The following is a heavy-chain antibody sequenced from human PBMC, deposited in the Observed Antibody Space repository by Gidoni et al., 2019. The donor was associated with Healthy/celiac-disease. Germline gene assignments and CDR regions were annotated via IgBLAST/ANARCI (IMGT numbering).Heavy chain of an antibody. J-gene: IGHJ4*02. CDR2: INSKTDGGTP. Sequence: EVQLVESGGGVVKRGGFLRLSCAASGFTSSTAWMSWVGQAPGKGLGWVGRINSKTDGGTPDYAAPVKDRFTSSSDDSTNTLYLQLNSLNTEDTAVYYCTTGFPYGGNPLWGQGTLVTVSS. V-gene: IGHV3-15*01. CDR3: TTGFPYGGNPL. D-gene: IGHD2-15*01. CDR1: GFTSSTAW.